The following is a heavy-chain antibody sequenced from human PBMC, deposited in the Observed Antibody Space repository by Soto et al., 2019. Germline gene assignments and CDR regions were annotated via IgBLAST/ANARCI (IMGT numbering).Heavy chain of an antibody. CDR3: ARNVDYFDP. J-gene: IGHJ5*02. D-gene: IGHD4-17*01. CDR2: INTGNGNT. Sequence: ASVKVSCKASGYTFTRYAMHWVRQAPGQGLEWMGWINTGNGNTHYSQKFQGRVTFTRDASATTAYMELSSLTSEDTAVYYCARNVDYFDPWGQGTLVPVSS. V-gene: IGHV1-3*04. CDR1: GYTFTRYA.